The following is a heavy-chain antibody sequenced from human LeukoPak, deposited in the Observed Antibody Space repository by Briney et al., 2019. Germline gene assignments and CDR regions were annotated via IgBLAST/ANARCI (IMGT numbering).Heavy chain of an antibody. D-gene: IGHD2-2*01. CDR3: ARHSVVVLAAMKAEYFQH. V-gene: IGHV4-34*01. CDR1: GGSFSGYY. Sequence: SETLSLTCAVYGGSFSGYYWSWIRQPPGKGLEWIGEINHSGSTNYNPSLKSRVTISVDTSKNQFSLKLSSVTAADTAVYYCARHSVVVLAAMKAEYFQHWGQGTLATVSS. J-gene: IGHJ1*01. CDR2: INHSGST.